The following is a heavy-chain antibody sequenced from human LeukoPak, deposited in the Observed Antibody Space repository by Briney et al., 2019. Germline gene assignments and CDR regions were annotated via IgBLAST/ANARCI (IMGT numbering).Heavy chain of an antibody. J-gene: IGHJ4*02. CDR2: ISSSSSYI. V-gene: IGHV3-21*01. CDR1: GITFSSYS. D-gene: IGHD6-19*01. CDR3: AAPDAVAGTGVN. Sequence: GGSLRLSCAASGITFSSYSMNWVRQAPGKGLEWVSSISSSSSYIYYADSVKGRFTISRDNAKNSLYLQMNSLRAEDTAVYYCAAPDAVAGTGVNWGQGTLVTVSS.